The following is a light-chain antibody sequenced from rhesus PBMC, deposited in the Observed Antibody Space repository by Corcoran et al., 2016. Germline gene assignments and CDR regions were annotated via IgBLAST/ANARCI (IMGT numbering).Light chain of an antibody. J-gene: IGKJ2*01. V-gene: IGKV3-10*01. CDR3: YPHGSEYS. CDR1: QSVSSY. CDR2: GAS. Sequence: QVILTQSPATLSLSPGERATLACRASQSVSSYLAWYQQKPGQAPRLLRYGASRRATVIPARLSSSGSGTDFTLTISRLEPEAVGVYHCYPHGSEYSFGQRPKVAV.